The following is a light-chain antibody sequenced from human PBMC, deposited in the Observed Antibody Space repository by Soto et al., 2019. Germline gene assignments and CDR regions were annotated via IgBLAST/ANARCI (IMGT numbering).Light chain of an antibody. CDR1: QSVRNSY. CDR2: GAS. J-gene: IGKJ1*01. CDR3: QQYGGSPWM. Sequence: PGERATLSCRASQSVRNSYLAWYQQKPGQAPRLLVYGASSRATGIPDRFSGSGSGTDFTLTVSRLEPEDFAVYYCQQYGGSPWMFGQGTKVDIK. V-gene: IGKV3-20*01.